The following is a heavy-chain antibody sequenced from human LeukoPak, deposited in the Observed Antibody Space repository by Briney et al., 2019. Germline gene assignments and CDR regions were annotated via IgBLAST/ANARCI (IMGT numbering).Heavy chain of an antibody. J-gene: IGHJ4*02. V-gene: IGHV3-23*01. CDR3: AKGDWGDY. CDR1: GFTFRIYA. D-gene: IGHD7-27*01. CDR2: ISDSGDST. Sequence: PGGSLRLSCAASGFTFRIYAMNWVRQAPGKGLEWASGISDSGDSTYYADSVKGRFTISKDNSNNTLYLQMNSLRADDTAVYYCAKGDWGDYWGQGTLVTVSS.